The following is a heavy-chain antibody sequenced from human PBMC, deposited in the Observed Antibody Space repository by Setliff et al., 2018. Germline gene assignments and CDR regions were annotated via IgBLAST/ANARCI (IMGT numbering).Heavy chain of an antibody. CDR3: ARQSVRGLADNNWFDP. CDR2: ISAYNGNT. Sequence: ASVKVSCKASGYTFTSYGISWVRQAPGQGLEWMGWISAYNGNTNYAQKLQGRVTMTTDTSTSTAYMELRSLKLTSVTAADTAVYYCARQSVRGLADNNWFDPWGQGTLVTVSS. CDR1: GYTFTSYG. V-gene: IGHV1-18*01. J-gene: IGHJ5*02. D-gene: IGHD2-15*01.